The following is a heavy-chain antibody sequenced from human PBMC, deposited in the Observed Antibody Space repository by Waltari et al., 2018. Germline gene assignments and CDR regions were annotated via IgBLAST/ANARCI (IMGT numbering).Heavy chain of an antibody. CDR3: ARSAATYYDFWSGYYDY. V-gene: IGHV4-59*01. Sequence: QVQLQESGPGLVTPSATLSLTCTVSGGSISSYSWSWIRHPPGKGLEWIGYIYYSGSTNYNPSLKSRVTISVDTSKNQFSLKLSSVTAADTAVYYCARSAATYYDFWSGYYDYWGQGTLVTVSS. J-gene: IGHJ4*02. CDR1: GGSISSYS. CDR2: IYYSGST. D-gene: IGHD3-3*01.